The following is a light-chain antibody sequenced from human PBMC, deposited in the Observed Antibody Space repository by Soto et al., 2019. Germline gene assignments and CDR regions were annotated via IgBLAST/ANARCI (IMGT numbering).Light chain of an antibody. V-gene: IGKV3-20*01. J-gene: IGKJ2*01. CDR1: QTITSAY. CDR2: GTS. Sequence: DIVLTQSPGTLSLSPGERATLSCRASQTITSAYFAWYNQKPGQPPRLLIAGTSSRATGIPDRFSSSRSWTDFTLTISRVETEDCGVDYYQQYGCSPLYSFGQGTMLEIK. CDR3: QQYGCSPLYS.